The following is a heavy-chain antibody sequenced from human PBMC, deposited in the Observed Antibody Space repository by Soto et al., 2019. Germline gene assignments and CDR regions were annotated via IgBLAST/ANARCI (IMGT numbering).Heavy chain of an antibody. Sequence: SETLSLTCTVSGGSIRSSSHYWTWIRQHPGKGLEWIGYIYYSGTTYYNPSLKSRLTISVDTSKNQFSLKLTSVTAADTAIYYCTREYSGYDNNRFDPWGQGTLVPVSS. CDR3: TREYSGYDNNRFDP. CDR1: GGSIRSSSHY. D-gene: IGHD5-12*01. V-gene: IGHV4-31*03. J-gene: IGHJ5*02. CDR2: IYYSGTT.